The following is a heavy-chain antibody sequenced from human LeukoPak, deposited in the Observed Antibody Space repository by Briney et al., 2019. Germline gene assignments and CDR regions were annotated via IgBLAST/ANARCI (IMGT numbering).Heavy chain of an antibody. CDR3: ATSNRIAVAGYFDY. CDR2: ISGSGGNT. J-gene: IGHJ4*02. Sequence: GGSLRLSCAASGFTLSSYAMSWVRQAPGKGLEWVSAISGSGGNTYYADSVKGRFTISRDNSKNTLYLQMNSLRAEDTAVYYCATSNRIAVAGYFDYWGQGTLVTVSS. CDR1: GFTLSSYA. V-gene: IGHV3-23*01. D-gene: IGHD6-19*01.